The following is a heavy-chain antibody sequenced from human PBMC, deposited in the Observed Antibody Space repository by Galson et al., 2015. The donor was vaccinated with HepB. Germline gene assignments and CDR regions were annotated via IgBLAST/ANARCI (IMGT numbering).Heavy chain of an antibody. CDR1: GDSVSNNNAA. Sequence: CAISGDSVSNNNAAWYWIRQSPSRGLEWLGRTYYRAKWYNDYGESVRGRIAIKPDTSKNQFSLHLNSVTPEDTAVYYCARVRGTIYYYGMDVWGQGTTVSVSS. CDR3: ARVRGTIYYYGMDV. J-gene: IGHJ6*02. D-gene: IGHD2-2*01. CDR2: TYYRAKWYN. V-gene: IGHV6-1*01.